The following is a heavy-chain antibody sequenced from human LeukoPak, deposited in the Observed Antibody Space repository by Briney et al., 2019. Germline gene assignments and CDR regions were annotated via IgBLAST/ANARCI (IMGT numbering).Heavy chain of an antibody. CDR2: IIPIFGTA. CDR1: GGTFSSYA. V-gene: IGHV1-69*01. J-gene: IGHJ4*02. CDR3: ARGKHHNTMTYAY. Sequence: SAKVSCKASGGTFSSYAISWVRQAPGQGLEWMGGIIPIFGTANYAQKFQGRVTITADESTSTAYMELSSLRSEDTAVYYCARGKHHNTMTYAYWGQGTLVTVSS. D-gene: IGHD3-16*01.